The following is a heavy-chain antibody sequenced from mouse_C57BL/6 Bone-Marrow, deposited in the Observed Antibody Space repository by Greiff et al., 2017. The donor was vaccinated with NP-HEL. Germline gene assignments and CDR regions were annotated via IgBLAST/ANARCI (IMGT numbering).Heavy chain of an antibody. CDR2: ITPNNGGT. V-gene: IGHV1-26*01. Sequence: EVKLQQSGPELVKPGASVKISCKASGYTFTDYYMNWVKQSHGKSLEWIGDITPNNGGTSYNQKFKGKATLTVDKSSSTAYMELRSLTSEDSAVYYCARCLSTHYGSSYPFAYWGQGTLVTVSA. CDR1: GYTFTDYY. D-gene: IGHD1-1*01. J-gene: IGHJ3*01. CDR3: ARCLSTHYGSSYPFAY.